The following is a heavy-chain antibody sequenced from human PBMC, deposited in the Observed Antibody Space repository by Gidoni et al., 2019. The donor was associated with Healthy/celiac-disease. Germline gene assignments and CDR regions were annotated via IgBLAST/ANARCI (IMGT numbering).Heavy chain of an antibody. CDR1: GFTFHDYG. J-gene: IGHJ4*02. D-gene: IGHD6-19*01. CDR2: ISWNSGSI. CDR3: AKGYSSGWLTAKIDY. V-gene: IGHV3-9*03. Sequence: EVQLVESGGGLVQPGRSLRLSCQASGFTFHDYGMHWVRHAPGKGLEVVSGISWNSGSIGYEDSVKGRLTISRDNAKNSLYLQMNSLRAEDMALYYCAKGYSSGWLTAKIDYWGQGTLVTVSS.